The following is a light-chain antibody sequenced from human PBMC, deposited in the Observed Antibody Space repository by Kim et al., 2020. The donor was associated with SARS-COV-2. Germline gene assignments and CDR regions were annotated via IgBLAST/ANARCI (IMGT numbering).Light chain of an antibody. CDR3: SSYTSSSAWV. CDR1: SSDVGGYNY. J-gene: IGLJ3*02. Sequence: QSALTQPASVSGSPGQSITISCTGTSSDVGGYNYVSWYQQHPGKAPKLIIYDVSKRPSGVSNRFSGSKSGNRASLTISGLQAEDEADYYCSSYTSSSAWVFGGGTKLTVL. V-gene: IGLV2-14*01. CDR2: DVS.